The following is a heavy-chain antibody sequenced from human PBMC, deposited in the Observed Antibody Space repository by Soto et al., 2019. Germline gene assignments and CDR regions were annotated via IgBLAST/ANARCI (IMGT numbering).Heavy chain of an antibody. CDR1: GGSITTSSCN. D-gene: IGHD3-10*01. CDR2: IYYDGST. V-gene: IGHV4-39*02. J-gene: IGHJ3*01. Sequence: QLQLQESGPGLVKPSETLSLTCSVSGGSITTSSCNWDWIRQPPGKGLEWIGTIYYDGSTSYNPSLKSQVTISVDTSKNHFALKVNSVTAADTAVYYCARFYGNAFDVWGRGTVVTVSS. CDR3: ARFYGNAFDV.